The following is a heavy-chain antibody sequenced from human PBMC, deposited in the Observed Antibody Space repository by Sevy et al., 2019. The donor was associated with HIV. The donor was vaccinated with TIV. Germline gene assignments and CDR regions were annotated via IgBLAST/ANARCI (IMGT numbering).Heavy chain of an antibody. J-gene: IGHJ4*02. V-gene: IGHV3-21*01. CDR1: GFTFSSYN. CDR2: ISSGSSYI. CDR3: ARDGAYYGSGGYGY. Sequence: GGSLRLSCAASGFTFSSYNMNWVRQAPGKGLEWVSSISSGSSYIYYADSVKGRFTISRANAKDSLYLQMNSLRAEDTAVYYCARDGAYYGSGGYGYWGQGTLVTVSS. D-gene: IGHD3-10*01.